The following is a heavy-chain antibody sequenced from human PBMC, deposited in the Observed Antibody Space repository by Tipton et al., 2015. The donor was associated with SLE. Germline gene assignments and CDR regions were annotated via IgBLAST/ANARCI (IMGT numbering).Heavy chain of an antibody. V-gene: IGHV3-30*02. CDR2: IRFDGGTE. CDR1: GFAFKSYG. Sequence: PLRLSCAASGFAFKSYGMHWVRQAPGKGLEWVAFIRFDGGTENHADSVKGRFTISRDNSKNTLYLQMNDLRPEDTAVYYCAKEPGGFNGDYPGDYWGQGALVTVSS. D-gene: IGHD2-8*01. J-gene: IGHJ4*02. CDR3: AKEPGGFNGDYPGDY.